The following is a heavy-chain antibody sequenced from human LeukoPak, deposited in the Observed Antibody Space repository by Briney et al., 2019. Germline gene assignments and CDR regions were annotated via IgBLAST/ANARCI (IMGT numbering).Heavy chain of an antibody. CDR3: ARVDCSGTSCYIVRATGSWCRP. V-gene: IGHV4-38-2*02. Sequence: SETLSLTCTVSGYSISSGYYWGWIRQPPGKGLEWIGSIFHSGTTSQNPSLKSRVTISVDTSKNQFSLRLSSVTAADTAVYYCARVDCSGTSCYIVRATGSWCRPWGQGTLVTVSS. D-gene: IGHD2-2*02. CDR2: IFHSGTT. CDR1: GYSISSGYY. J-gene: IGHJ5*02.